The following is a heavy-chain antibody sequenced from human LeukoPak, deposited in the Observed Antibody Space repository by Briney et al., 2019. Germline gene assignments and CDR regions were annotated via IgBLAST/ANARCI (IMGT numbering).Heavy chain of an antibody. D-gene: IGHD2-8*02. J-gene: IGHJ5*02. CDR1: GGSISIATYS. CDR2: IYYSGST. V-gene: IGHV4-39*01. CDR3: ARLRTGGTSYVRGDWFDP. Sequence: PSETLSLTCNVSGGSISIATYSWVWIRQPPGKVLEWIGNIYYSGSTNYNPSLKSRLTISVDTSKNQFSLKLSSVTAADTAVYHCARLRTGGTSYVRGDWFDPWGQGTLVTVSS.